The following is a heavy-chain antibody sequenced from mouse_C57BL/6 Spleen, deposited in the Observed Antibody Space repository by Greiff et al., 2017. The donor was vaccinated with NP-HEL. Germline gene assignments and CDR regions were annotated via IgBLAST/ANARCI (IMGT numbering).Heavy chain of an antibody. CDR3: TRSLLAY. D-gene: IGHD2-10*01. CDR1: GYTFTDYE. CDR2: IDPETGGT. V-gene: IGHV1-15*01. J-gene: IGHJ3*01. Sequence: QVHVKQSGAELVRPGASVTLSCKASGYTFTDYEMHWVKQTPVHGLEWIGAIDPETGGTAYNQKFKGKAILTADKSSSTAYMELRSLTSEDSAVYYCTRSLLAYWGQGTLVTVSA.